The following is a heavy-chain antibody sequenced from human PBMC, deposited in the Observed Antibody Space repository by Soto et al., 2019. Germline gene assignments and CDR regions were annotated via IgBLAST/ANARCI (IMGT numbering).Heavy chain of an antibody. CDR1: GGSISSYY. CDR3: ARVKWFGESGFDY. Sequence: AETLSLTCTVSGGSISSYYWSWIRQPPGKGLEWIGYIYYTGYTNYNPSLKSRVTISVDTSKNQFSLNVSSVTAADTAVYYCARVKWFGESGFDYWGQGTLVTVSS. J-gene: IGHJ4*02. V-gene: IGHV4-59*01. D-gene: IGHD3-10*01. CDR2: IYYTGYT.